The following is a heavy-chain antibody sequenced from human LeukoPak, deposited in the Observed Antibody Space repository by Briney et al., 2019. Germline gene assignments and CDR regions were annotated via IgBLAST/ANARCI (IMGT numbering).Heavy chain of an antibody. D-gene: IGHD2-2*01. V-gene: IGHV1-18*01. CDR2: ISAYNGHT. Sequence: ASVKVSCKASGYTFTSYGITWVRQAPGQGLEWMGWISAYNGHTNYAQKFQGRVTMITDTSTSTAYMELRSLRSDDTALYYCAREGYCNSTSCDKPFDYWGQGTLVTVSS. CDR1: GYTFTSYG. J-gene: IGHJ4*02. CDR3: AREGYCNSTSCDKPFDY.